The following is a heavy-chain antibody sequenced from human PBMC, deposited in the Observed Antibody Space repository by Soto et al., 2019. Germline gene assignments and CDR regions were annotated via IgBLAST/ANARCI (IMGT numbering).Heavy chain of an antibody. CDR2: ISSSGSTI. CDR3: AIVLLHYGWHPHYYMDV. Sequence: QVQLVESGGGLVKPGGSLRLSCAASGFTFSDYYMSWIRQAPGKGLEWGSYISSSGSTIYYADSEKDRFTISRDNAKNQLYLQRNSLGAEDPAVYYCAIVLLHYGWHPHYYMDVWGKGTTVTVSS. V-gene: IGHV3-11*01. D-gene: IGHD2-15*01. J-gene: IGHJ6*03. CDR1: GFTFSDYY.